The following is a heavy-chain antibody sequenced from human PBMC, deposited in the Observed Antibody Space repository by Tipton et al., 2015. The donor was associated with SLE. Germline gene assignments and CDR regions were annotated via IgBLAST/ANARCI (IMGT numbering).Heavy chain of an antibody. D-gene: IGHD3-9*01. CDR1: GGSISGYY. V-gene: IGHV4-59*01. J-gene: IGHJ4*02. Sequence: LRLSCTVSGGSISGYYWSWIRQSPEKRLEWIGCVYYSGSTKYNPSLKSRVTLSLDTSKNQFSLQMSSMTAADTAVYYCARGGDILTGYPNLDSWGQGTLVTVSS. CDR3: ARGGDILTGYPNLDS. CDR2: VYYSGST.